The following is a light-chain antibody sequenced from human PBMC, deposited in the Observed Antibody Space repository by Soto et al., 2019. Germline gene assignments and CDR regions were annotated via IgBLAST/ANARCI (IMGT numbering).Light chain of an antibody. CDR3: QQYVSSVT. J-gene: IGKJ1*01. CDR1: QSVDSSF. V-gene: IGKV3-20*01. CDR2: GAS. Sequence: EIVLTQSAGSLALSPGERATLSCRASQSVDSSFFAWYQQTPGQAPRLLIYGASKRATGIPDRFSGSGSGTDFTLTISRLEPEDFAVYYCQQYVSSVTFGQGTKVEIK.